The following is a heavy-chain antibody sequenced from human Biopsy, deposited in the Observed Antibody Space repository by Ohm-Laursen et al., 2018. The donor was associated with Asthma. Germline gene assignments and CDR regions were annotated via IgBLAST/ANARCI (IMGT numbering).Heavy chain of an antibody. V-gene: IGHV3-23*01. CDR1: GFTFSNYV. D-gene: IGHD3-22*01. CDR2: ISASGVRT. Sequence: SLRLSCAASGFTFSNYVMTWVRQALGKGLERVSSISASGVRTFYADSVKGRFTVSRDSSRNTLYLQLSTLRVEDTAVYFCAKITTDRQKANNWFDPWGQGTLVTVSS. J-gene: IGHJ5*02. CDR3: AKITTDRQKANNWFDP.